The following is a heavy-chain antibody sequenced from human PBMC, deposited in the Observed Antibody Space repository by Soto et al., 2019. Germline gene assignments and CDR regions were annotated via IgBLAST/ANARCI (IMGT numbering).Heavy chain of an antibody. Sequence: EGALRRSCAASGFTFSSHAMHWVRQAPGKGLEWVALISDDGGNKYYADSVKGRFTISRDNSKNTLYLQMNSLRAEDTAVYHCARAPRDTTGYLLPNFFYYDMEVCGKGTTVTVAS. J-gene: IGHJ6*04. D-gene: IGHD4-4*01. CDR3: ARAPRDTTGYLLPNFFYYDMEV. CDR1: GFTFSSHA. CDR2: ISDDGGNK. V-gene: IGHV3-30-3*01.